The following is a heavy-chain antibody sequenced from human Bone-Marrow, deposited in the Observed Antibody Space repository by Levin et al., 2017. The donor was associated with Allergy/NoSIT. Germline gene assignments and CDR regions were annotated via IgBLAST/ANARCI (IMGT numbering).Heavy chain of an antibody. V-gene: IGHV3-30*04. CDR1: GFTFSHYS. CDR3: ARGMVRGLNELDY. CDR2: ISYDGTKN. J-gene: IGHJ4*02. D-gene: IGHD3-10*01. Sequence: GESLKISCAASGFTFSHYSIHWVRQAPGKGLEWVAVISYDGTKNYYADSVKGRFTVSRDNSKNTLYLQMDSLRPEDTAVYYCARGMVRGLNELDYWGQGTPVSVSS.